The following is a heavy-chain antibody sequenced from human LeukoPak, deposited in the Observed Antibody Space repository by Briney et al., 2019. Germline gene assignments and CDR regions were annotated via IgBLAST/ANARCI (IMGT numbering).Heavy chain of an antibody. CDR2: MNPNSGNT. D-gene: IGHD2-15*01. J-gene: IGHJ4*02. V-gene: IGHV1-8*01. CDR1: GYTFTSYD. Sequence: GASVKVSCKASGYTFTSYDINWVRQATGQGLEWMGWMNPNSGNTGYAQKFQGRVTMTRNTSISTAYMELNSLRAGDAAVYYCAKAPVTTCSGAYCYPFDYWSQGTLVTVSS. CDR3: AKAPVTTCSGAYCYPFDY.